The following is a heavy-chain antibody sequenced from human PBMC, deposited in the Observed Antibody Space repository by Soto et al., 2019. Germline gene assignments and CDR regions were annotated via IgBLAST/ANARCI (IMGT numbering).Heavy chain of an antibody. D-gene: IGHD3-3*01. CDR3: ASNDFWSGYSTEMDV. CDR1: GYTLTELS. Sequence: ASVKVSCKVSGYTLTELSMHWVRQAPGKGLEWMGGFDPEDGETIYAQKFQGRVTMTEDTSTDTAYMELSSRRFEDTAVYYCASNDFWSGYSTEMDVWGKGTTVTVSS. CDR2: FDPEDGET. V-gene: IGHV1-24*01. J-gene: IGHJ6*01.